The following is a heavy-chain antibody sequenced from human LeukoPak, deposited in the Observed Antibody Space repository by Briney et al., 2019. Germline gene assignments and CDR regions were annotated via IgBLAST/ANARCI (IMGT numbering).Heavy chain of an antibody. CDR2: IYTSGST. CDR1: GGSISSGSYY. CDR3: ATMTSASWGYFQH. Sequence: SETLSLTCIVSGGSISSGSYYWSWIRQPAGKGLEWIGRIYTSGSTNYNPSLKSRVTISVDTSKNQFSLRLSSVTAADTSVYYCATMTSASWGYFQHWGRGTLVTVPS. V-gene: IGHV4-61*02. D-gene: IGHD3-16*01. J-gene: IGHJ1*01.